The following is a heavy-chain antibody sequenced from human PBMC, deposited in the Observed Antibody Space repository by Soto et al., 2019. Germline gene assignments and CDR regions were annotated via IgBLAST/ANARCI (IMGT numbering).Heavy chain of an antibody. CDR1: GYTFTSYD. Sequence: ASVKVSCKASGYTFTSYDINWVRQATGQGLEWMGWMNPNSGNTGYAQKFQGRVTMTRNTSISTAYMELSSLRSEDTAVYYCAREVGYCSSTSCSLHYYYYYMDVWGKGTTVTVSS. V-gene: IGHV1-8*01. D-gene: IGHD2-2*01. CDR3: AREVGYCSSTSCSLHYYYYYMDV. CDR2: MNPNSGNT. J-gene: IGHJ6*03.